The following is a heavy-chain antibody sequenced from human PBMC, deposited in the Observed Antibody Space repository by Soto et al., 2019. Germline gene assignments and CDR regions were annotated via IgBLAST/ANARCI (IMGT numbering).Heavy chain of an antibody. J-gene: IGHJ5*02. CDR1: GFTFSSYA. CDR3: AKEGTWQWLGRNWFDP. D-gene: IGHD6-19*01. Sequence: GGSLRLSCAASGFTFSSYAMSWVRQAPGKGLEWVSAISGSGGSTYYADSVKGRFTISRDNSKNTLYLQMNSLRAEDTAVYYCAKEGTWQWLGRNWFDPWGQGTLVTVSS. CDR2: ISGSGGST. V-gene: IGHV3-23*01.